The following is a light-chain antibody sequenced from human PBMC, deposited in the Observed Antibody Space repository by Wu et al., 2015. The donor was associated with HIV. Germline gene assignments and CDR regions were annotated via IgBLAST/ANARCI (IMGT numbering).Light chain of an antibody. V-gene: IGKV3-11*01. CDR3: QQYNNWPLT. J-gene: IGKJ4*01. CDR1: QSVNSY. Sequence: EIVLEQSPATLSLSPGERATLSCRASQSVNSYLAWYQQKPGQAPRLLIYDIYNRAAGIPPRFSGSGSGTEFTLTISSLQPEDFAVYYCQQYNNWPLTFGGGTKVEIK. CDR2: DIY.